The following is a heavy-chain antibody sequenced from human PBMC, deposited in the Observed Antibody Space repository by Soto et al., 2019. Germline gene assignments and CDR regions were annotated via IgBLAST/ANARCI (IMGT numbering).Heavy chain of an antibody. V-gene: IGHV3-21*01. CDR2: ISSSSSYI. J-gene: IGHJ6*03. CDR3: ARAFRVYYYMDV. CDR1: GFTFSSYS. Sequence: GGSLRLSCAASGFTFSSYSMNWVRQAPGKGLEWVSSISSSSSYIYYADSVKGRFTISRDNAKNSLYLQMNSLRAEDTAVYYCARAFRVYYYMDVWGKGTTVTVSS.